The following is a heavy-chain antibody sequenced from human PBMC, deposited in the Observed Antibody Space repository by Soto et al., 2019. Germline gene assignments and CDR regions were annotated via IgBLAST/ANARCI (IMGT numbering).Heavy chain of an antibody. Sequence: QVQLVESGGGLVKPGGSLRLSCAASGFTFGDYYMSWIRQAPGKGLEWVSYISSSGSYTYYVDSVRGRFTISGDNAKNSLYLQIDSLGAEDPAVYDCARAAAASPAAWYWGQGTLVTVSS. CDR2: ISSSGSYT. CDR1: GFTFGDYY. D-gene: IGHD6-25*01. J-gene: IGHJ4*02. V-gene: IGHV3-11*01. CDR3: ARAAAASPAAWY.